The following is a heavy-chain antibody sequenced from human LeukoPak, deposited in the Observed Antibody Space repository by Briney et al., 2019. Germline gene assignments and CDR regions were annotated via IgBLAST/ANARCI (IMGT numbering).Heavy chain of an antibody. V-gene: IGHV3-21*01. J-gene: IGHJ4*02. CDR1: GFTFSSYS. CDR2: ISSSSSYI. D-gene: IGHD5-12*01. Sequence: GGSLRLSCAASGFTFSSYSMNWVRQAPGEGLEWVSSISSSSSYIYYADSVKGRFTISRDNAKNSLYLQMNSLRAEDTAVYYCARRALVATIGNYFDYWGQGTLVTVSS. CDR3: ARRALVATIGNYFDY.